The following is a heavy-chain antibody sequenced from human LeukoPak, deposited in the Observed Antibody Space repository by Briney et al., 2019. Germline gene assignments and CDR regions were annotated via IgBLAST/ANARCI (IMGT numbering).Heavy chain of an antibody. CDR3: AIQRVTSRTFDY. Sequence: PSETLSLTCAVYGGSFSGYYWSWIRQPPGKGLEWVGEINHSGSTNYNPSLKSRVTISVDTSKNQFSLKLSSVTAADTAVYYWAIQRVTSRTFDYWGQGTLVTVSS. J-gene: IGHJ4*02. D-gene: IGHD2-21*02. CDR1: GGSFSGYY. V-gene: IGHV4-34*01. CDR2: INHSGST.